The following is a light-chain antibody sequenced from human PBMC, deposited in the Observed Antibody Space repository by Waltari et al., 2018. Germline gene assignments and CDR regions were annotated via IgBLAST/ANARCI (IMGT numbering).Light chain of an antibody. CDR2: RND. CDR3: VAWDDSLSGRL. Sequence: QSVLTQPPSASGTPGQRVPISCSGSGPNIGSRSVYWYQQLPGTAPKLLIYRNDQRPSGVPDRFSGSKSGTSASLAISGLRSEDEADYYCVAWDDSLSGRLFGGGTKLTVL. V-gene: IGLV1-47*01. J-gene: IGLJ3*02. CDR1: GPNIGSRS.